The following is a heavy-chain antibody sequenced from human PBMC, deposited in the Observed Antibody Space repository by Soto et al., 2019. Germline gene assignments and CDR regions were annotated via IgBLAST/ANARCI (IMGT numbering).Heavy chain of an antibody. CDR2: VNQDGTQK. CDR1: GFTFSGYW. CDR3: ARWESSDWYLGI. D-gene: IGHD6-19*01. V-gene: IGHV3-7*03. Sequence: EVQLVESGGGLVQPGGSLRLSCAGSGFTFSGYWMTWVRQPQGKGLEWVASVNQDGTQKFYVDSVKGRFTISRDNAKNSFLLQMISLRAEDTAVYYCARWESSDWYLGIWGQGTLVTVSS. J-gene: IGHJ4*02.